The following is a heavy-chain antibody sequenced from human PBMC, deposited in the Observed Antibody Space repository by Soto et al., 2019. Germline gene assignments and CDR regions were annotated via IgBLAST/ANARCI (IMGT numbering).Heavy chain of an antibody. CDR3: ARAGGSYLRGGMDV. CDR2: ISYDGSNK. Sequence: GVSLRLSCAASGLTFSSYAMHWVRQAPGKGLEWVAVISYDGSNKYYADSVKGRFTISRDNSKNTLYLQMNSLRAEDTAVYYCARAGGSYLRGGMDVWGQGTTVTVSS. V-gene: IGHV3-30-3*01. J-gene: IGHJ6*02. D-gene: IGHD1-26*01. CDR1: GLTFSSYA.